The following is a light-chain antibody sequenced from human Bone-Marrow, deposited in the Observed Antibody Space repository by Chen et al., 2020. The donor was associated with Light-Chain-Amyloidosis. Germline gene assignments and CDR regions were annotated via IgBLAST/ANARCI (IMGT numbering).Light chain of an antibody. V-gene: IGLV2-23*03. CDR2: EGS. J-gene: IGLJ2*01. CDR3: CSYGGYSTFV. Sequence: QAALTQPASVSGSPGRSITISCTGTIIGTCNLVSWYQQNPGNAPRLIIYEGSRRPSEVSDRFSGSTSGNTASLTISGLQTGDEADYYCCSYGGYSTFVFGGGTKLTVL. CDR1: IIGTCNL.